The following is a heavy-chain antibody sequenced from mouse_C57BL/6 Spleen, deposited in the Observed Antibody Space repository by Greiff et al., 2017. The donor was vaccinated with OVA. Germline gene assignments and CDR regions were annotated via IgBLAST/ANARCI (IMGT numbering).Heavy chain of an antibody. CDR3: ARDSSSYFDY. D-gene: IGHD1-1*01. Sequence: EVNLVESGGGLVKPGGSLKLSCAASGFTFSSYAMSWVRQTPEKRLEWVATISDGGSYTYYPDNVKGRFTISRDNAKNNLYLQMSHLKSEDTAMYYCARDSSSYFDYWGQGTTLTVSS. J-gene: IGHJ2*01. CDR2: ISDGGSYT. CDR1: GFTFSSYA. V-gene: IGHV5-4*01.